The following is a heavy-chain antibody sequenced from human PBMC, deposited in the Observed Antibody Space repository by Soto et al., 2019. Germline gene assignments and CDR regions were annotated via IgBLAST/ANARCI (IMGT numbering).Heavy chain of an antibody. Sequence: EVQLEESGGDLVQPEGSLRLSFSASGFTLCAYWMTWVRPGPGKGVEGGANKNRDGSKKAYLDSVRGRFTISRDNVGNSLYLQMDSLRADDTALYYCARDVSPGSSSLYLDAFDIWGQGTMVTVSS. CDR2: KNRDGSKK. CDR1: GFTLCAYW. V-gene: IGHV3-7*05. D-gene: IGHD6-13*01. CDR3: ARDVSPGSSSLYLDAFDI. J-gene: IGHJ3*02.